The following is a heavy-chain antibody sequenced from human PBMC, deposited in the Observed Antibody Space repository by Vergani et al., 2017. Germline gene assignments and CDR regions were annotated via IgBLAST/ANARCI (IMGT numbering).Heavy chain of an antibody. D-gene: IGHD3-10*01. CDR2: INPNSGGT. J-gene: IGHJ6*03. Sequence: QVQLVQSGAEVKKPGASVKVSCKASGYTFTGYYMHWVRQAPGQGLEWMGWINPNSGGTNYAQKFQGRVTMTRDTSISTAYMELSRLRSDDTAVYYCARTENYGSGSYYNALLYMDVWGKGTTVTVSS. CDR1: GYTFTGYY. CDR3: ARTENYGSGSYYNALLYMDV. V-gene: IGHV1-2*02.